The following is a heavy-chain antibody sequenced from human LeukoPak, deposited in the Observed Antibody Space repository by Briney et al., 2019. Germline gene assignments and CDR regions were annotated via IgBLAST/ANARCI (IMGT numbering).Heavy chain of an antibody. CDR3: ARRTRRVEMATIRSGAFEI. J-gene: IGHJ3*02. Sequence: PSETLSLACAVYGGSFSNYYWSWIRQRPGQGLEWIGVVNHSGSTNYNPSLKSRVTISVDTSKNQFSLKLSSVTAADTAVYYCARRTRRVEMATIRSGAFEIWGQGTMVTVSS. D-gene: IGHD5-24*01. V-gene: IGHV4-34*01. CDR2: VNHSGST. CDR1: GGSFSNYY.